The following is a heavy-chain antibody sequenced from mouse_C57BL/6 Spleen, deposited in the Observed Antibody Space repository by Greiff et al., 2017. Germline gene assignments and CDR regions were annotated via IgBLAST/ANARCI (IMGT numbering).Heavy chain of an antibody. D-gene: IGHD2-1*01. J-gene: IGHJ3*01. CDR2: INPSNGGT. V-gene: IGHV1-53*01. Sequence: QAQLQQPGPELVKPGVSVKLSCKVFGSTFTTSWMHWVKQRPGQGLEWIGNINPSNGGTNSNEKFKSKATLTVDKSSSTAYMQLSSLTSEDSAVYYCASLLPGFAYWGQGTLVTVSA. CDR1: GSTFTTSW. CDR3: ASLLPGFAY.